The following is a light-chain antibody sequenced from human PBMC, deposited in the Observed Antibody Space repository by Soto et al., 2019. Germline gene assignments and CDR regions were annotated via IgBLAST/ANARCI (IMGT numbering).Light chain of an antibody. CDR2: SNN. J-gene: IGLJ1*01. V-gene: IGLV1-47*02. Sequence: QSALTQPPSASGTPGQRVTISCSGSSSNIGSNYVYWYQQLPGTAPKLLIYSNNQRPSGVPDRFPGSKSGTSASLAISGLRSEDEADYYCAAWDDSLGGVFGTGTKVTVL. CDR1: SSNIGSNY. CDR3: AAWDDSLGGV.